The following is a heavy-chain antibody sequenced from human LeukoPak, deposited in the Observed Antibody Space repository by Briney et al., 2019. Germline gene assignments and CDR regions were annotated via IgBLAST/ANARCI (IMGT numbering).Heavy chain of an antibody. V-gene: IGHV1-69*13. CDR1: GGTFSSYA. Sequence: SVKVSCKASGGTFSSYAISWVRQAPGQGLEWMGGIIPIFGTANYAQKFQGRVTITADESTSTAYMELSSLRSEDTAVYYCARERGCSSTSCYLIPHAFDIWGQGTMVTVSS. CDR3: ARERGCSSTSCYLIPHAFDI. J-gene: IGHJ3*02. D-gene: IGHD2-2*01. CDR2: IIPIFGTA.